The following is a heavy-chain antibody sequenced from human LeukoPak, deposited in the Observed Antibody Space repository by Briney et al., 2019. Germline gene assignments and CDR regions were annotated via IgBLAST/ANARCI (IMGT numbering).Heavy chain of an antibody. CDR2: IYTSGST. V-gene: IGHV4-4*07. J-gene: IGHJ5*02. Sequence: PSETLSLTCTVSGGSISSYYWSWIRQPAGKGLEWIGRIYTSGSTNYNPSLKSRVTMSVDTSKNQFSLKLSSVTAVDTAVYYCAREVAVAGRGWFDPWGQGTLVTVSS. CDR1: GGSISSYY. D-gene: IGHD6-19*01. CDR3: AREVAVAGRGWFDP.